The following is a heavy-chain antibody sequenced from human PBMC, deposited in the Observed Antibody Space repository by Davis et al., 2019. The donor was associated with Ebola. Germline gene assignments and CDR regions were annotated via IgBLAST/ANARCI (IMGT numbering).Heavy chain of an antibody. J-gene: IGHJ3*02. V-gene: IGHV5-51*01. Sequence: GESLKISCQGSGYSFTSYWIGWVRQMPGKGLEWMGIIYPGDSDTRYSPSFQGQVTISADKSISTAYLQWSSLKASDTAMYYCARRGMTTAYHDAFDIWGQGTMVTVSS. D-gene: IGHD4-11*01. CDR3: ARRGMTTAYHDAFDI. CDR1: GYSFTSYW. CDR2: IYPGDSDT.